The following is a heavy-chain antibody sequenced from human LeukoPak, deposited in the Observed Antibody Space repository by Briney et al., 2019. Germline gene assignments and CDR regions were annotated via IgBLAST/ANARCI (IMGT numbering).Heavy chain of an antibody. CDR1: GFTSSNYT. J-gene: IGHJ6*03. CDR3: ARDNPPDCSSASCYKGYYYYMDV. V-gene: IGHV3-30-3*01. Sequence: QPGGSLRLSCAASGFTSSNYTMHWVRQCPGKGLEWVAIISYDGSDKYYADSVKGRFTISRDNSKNTLYLHMNSLRAEDTAVYYCARDNPPDCSSASCYKGYYYYMDVWGKGTTVTVSS. CDR2: ISYDGSDK. D-gene: IGHD2-2*02.